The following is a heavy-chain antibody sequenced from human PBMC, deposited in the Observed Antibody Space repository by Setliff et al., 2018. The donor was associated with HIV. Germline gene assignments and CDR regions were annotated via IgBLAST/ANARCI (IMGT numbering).Heavy chain of an antibody. J-gene: IGHJ4*02. CDR3: TRDPTPKELWFFSGYYSDY. Sequence: PGGSLRLSCVVSGFTFSHYGMHWVRQAPGKGLEWVTFIASDVSKTHIADSVKGRFTISRDNSKNMSYLQMNSLSADDTAVYYCTRDPTPKELWFFSGYYSDYWGQGTMVTVS. D-gene: IGHD3-10*01. V-gene: IGHV3-30*02. CDR2: IASDVSKT. CDR1: GFTFSHYG.